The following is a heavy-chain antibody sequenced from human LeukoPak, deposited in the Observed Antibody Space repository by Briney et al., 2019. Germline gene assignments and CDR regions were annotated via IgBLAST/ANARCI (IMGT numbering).Heavy chain of an antibody. CDR1: GFTFSSYA. J-gene: IGHJ3*02. V-gene: IGHV3-30-3*01. CDR2: TSYDGSNK. CDR3: ARVRGMATIDAFDI. Sequence: GGSLRLSCAASGFTFSSYAMHWVRQAPGKGLEWVAVTSYDGSNKYYADSVKGRFTISRDNSKNTLYLQMNSLRAEDTAVYYCARVRGMATIDAFDIWGQGTMVTVSS. D-gene: IGHD5-24*01.